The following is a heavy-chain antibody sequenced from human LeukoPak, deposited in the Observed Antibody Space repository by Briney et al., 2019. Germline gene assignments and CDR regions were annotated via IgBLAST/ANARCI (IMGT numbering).Heavy chain of an antibody. J-gene: IGHJ3*02. CDR3: TTNDAFDI. CDR2: IKTKTGGGTT. V-gene: IGHV3-15*01. Sequence: GGSLRLSCAASGFTFSNAWMNWVRQAPGQGLKWVGRIKTKTGGGTTDYAAPVKGRFTISRDDSKNTLFLQMNSRKTEDTAVYYCTTNDAFDIWGQGAMVTVSS. CDR1: GFTFSNAW.